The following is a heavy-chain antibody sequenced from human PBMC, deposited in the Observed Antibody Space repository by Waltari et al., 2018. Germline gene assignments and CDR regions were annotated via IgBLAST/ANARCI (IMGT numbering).Heavy chain of an antibody. Sequence: QVQLVQSGAEVKKPGSSVKVSCKASGGTFSSYAISWVRQAPGQGLEWMGRIIPIVGTANYAQKFQGRVTITADKSTSTAYMELSSLRSEDTAVYYCATLVSFGGVIVDYWGQGTLVTVSS. J-gene: IGHJ4*02. CDR2: IIPIVGTA. CDR1: GGTFSSYA. D-gene: IGHD3-16*02. CDR3: ATLVSFGGVIVDY. V-gene: IGHV1-69*08.